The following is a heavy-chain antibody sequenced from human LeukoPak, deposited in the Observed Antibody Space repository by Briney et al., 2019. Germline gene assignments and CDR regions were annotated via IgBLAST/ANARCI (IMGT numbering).Heavy chain of an antibody. CDR1: GYTFTDYY. CDR2: INPNSGGT. CDR3: ARRLGAGTTLGY. V-gene: IGHV1-2*02. Sequence: APVKVSCKASGYTFTDYYIHWVRQAPGQGLERMGWINPNSGGTNYAQNFQGTVTMTRDTSTSTAYMELSRLRSDDTAVYYCARRLGAGTTLGYWGQGTLVTVSS. J-gene: IGHJ4*02. D-gene: IGHD1-1*01.